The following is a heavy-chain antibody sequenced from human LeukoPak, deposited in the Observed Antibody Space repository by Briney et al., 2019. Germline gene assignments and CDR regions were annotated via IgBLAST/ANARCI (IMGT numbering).Heavy chain of an antibody. J-gene: IGHJ3*02. Sequence: PGGSLRLSCAASGFTFSSYSMNWVRQAPGKGLEWVSSISSSSSYLYYADSVKGRFTISRDNAKNSLYLQMNSLRAEDTAVYYCARGIQLWPHDAFDIWGQGTMVTVSS. CDR3: ARGIQLWPHDAFDI. CDR1: GFTFSSYS. CDR2: ISSSSSYL. D-gene: IGHD5-18*01. V-gene: IGHV3-21*01.